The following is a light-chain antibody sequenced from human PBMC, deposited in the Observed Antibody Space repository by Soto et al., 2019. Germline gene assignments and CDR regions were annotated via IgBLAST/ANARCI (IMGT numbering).Light chain of an antibody. Sequence: DVQMTQSPSSLSASVGDRVTITCRASQGISNNLAWYQQKSGKVPRLLIYAASTLQSGVPSRFSGSGSGSDFTLTISSLQPEDFATYYCQTYDSAPRTFGPGTKVDIK. CDR2: AAS. CDR3: QTYDSAPRT. V-gene: IGKV1-27*01. J-gene: IGKJ3*01. CDR1: QGISNN.